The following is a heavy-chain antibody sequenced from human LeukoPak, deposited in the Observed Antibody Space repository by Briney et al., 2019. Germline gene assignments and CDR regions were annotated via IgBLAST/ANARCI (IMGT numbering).Heavy chain of an antibody. D-gene: IGHD5-18*01. CDR3: ARVARGYSYVDY. CDR2: IYYSGST. V-gene: IGHV4-59*01. Sequence: SETLSLTCTVSGGSISSYYWSWIRRPPGKGLKWIGYIYYSGSTNYNPSLKSRVTISVDTSKNQFSLKLSSVTAADTAVYYCARVARGYSYVDYWGQGTLVTVSS. J-gene: IGHJ4*02. CDR1: GGSISSYY.